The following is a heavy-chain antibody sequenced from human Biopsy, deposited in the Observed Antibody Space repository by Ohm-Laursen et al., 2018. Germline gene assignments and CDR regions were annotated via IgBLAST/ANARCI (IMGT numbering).Heavy chain of an antibody. Sequence: GTLSLTCTVSGASITSYYWSWIRQPAGKGLEWIGHTYKGGNTNHNPSLKSRVSMSVDTSKNQLSLTLRSVIAADTAVYYCARDLPSSYYYAMDVWGQGTTVTVSS. J-gene: IGHJ6*02. CDR2: TYKGGNT. CDR1: GASITSYY. V-gene: IGHV4-4*07. CDR3: ARDLPSSYYYAMDV.